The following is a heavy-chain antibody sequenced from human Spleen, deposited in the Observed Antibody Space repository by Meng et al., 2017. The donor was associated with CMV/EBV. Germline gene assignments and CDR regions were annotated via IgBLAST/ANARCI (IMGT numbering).Heavy chain of an antibody. Sequence: ASVKVSCKASGYTFRSYGISWVRQAPGQGLEWVGWIGTYNGKKNYAQKFQGRATMTTDTFTSTGYMELRSLRSDDTAVYYCARGLGGGSNDYWVQGTLVTVSS. CDR1: GYTFRSYG. V-gene: IGHV1-18*01. CDR2: IGTYNGKK. D-gene: IGHD1-26*01. CDR3: ARGLGGGSNDY. J-gene: IGHJ4*02.